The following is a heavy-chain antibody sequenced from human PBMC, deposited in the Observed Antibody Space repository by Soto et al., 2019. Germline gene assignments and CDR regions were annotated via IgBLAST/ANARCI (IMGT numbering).Heavy chain of an antibody. D-gene: IGHD6-19*01. CDR1: GFTFSSYW. V-gene: IGHV3-7*01. CDR3: ARDPAGQWLVDHYFDY. Sequence: GGSLRLSCAASGFTFSSYWMSWVRQAPGKGLEWVANIKQDGSEKYYVDSVKGRFTISRDNAKNSLYLQMNSLRAEDTAVYYCARDPAGQWLVDHYFDYWGQGTLVTVSS. CDR2: IKQDGSEK. J-gene: IGHJ4*02.